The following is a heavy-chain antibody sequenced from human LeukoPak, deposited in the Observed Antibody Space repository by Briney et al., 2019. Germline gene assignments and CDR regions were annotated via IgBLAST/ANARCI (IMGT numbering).Heavy chain of an antibody. V-gene: IGHV4-34*01. CDR3: ARGPRYCTGGVCYYYYYMDV. CDR1: GGSFSGYY. CDR2: INHSGST. J-gene: IGHJ6*03. Sequence: SETQSLTCAVYGGSFSGYYWSWIRQPPGKGLEWIGEINHSGSTNYNPSLKSRVTISVDTSKNQFSLKLSSVTAADTAVYYCARGPRYCTGGVCYYYYYMDVWGKGTTVTVSS. D-gene: IGHD2-8*02.